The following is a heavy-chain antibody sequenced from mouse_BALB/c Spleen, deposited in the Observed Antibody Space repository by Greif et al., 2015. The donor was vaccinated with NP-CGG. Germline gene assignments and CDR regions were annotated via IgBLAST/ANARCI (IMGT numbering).Heavy chain of an antibody. CDR3: ARYDEEGYVDV. Sequence: VKLVESGPGLVAPSQSLSITCTVSGFSLTSYGVHWVRQPPGKGLEWLGVIWAGGSTNYNSALMSRLSISKDNSKSQVFLKRNSLQTDDTAMYYWARYDEEGYVDVWGAGTSVTVSS. CDR1: GFSLTSYG. V-gene: IGHV2-9*02. D-gene: IGHD2-14*01. CDR2: IWAGGST. J-gene: IGHJ1*01.